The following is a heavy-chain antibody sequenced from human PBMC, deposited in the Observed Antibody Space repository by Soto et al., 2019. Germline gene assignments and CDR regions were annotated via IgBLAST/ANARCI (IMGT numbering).Heavy chain of an antibody. J-gene: IGHJ4*02. V-gene: IGHV3-72*01. Sequence: EVQLVESGGGLVQPGGSLRLSCAASGFTFSDHYMDWVRQAPGKGPEWVGRSKNKADSYTTEYAASVKGRFTISRDGSKNSLFMQMTSLKTEDTAVYYCTVWGSGNDFGAAWGQGILVTVSS. CDR2: SKNKADSYTT. D-gene: IGHD3-10*01. CDR3: TVWGSGNDFGAA. CDR1: GFTFSDHY.